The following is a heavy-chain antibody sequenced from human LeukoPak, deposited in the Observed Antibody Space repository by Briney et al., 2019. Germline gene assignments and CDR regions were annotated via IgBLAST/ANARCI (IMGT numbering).Heavy chain of an antibody. CDR1: GASISSSNW. Sequence: PSETLSLTCAVSGASISSSNWWSSVRQPPGRGLEWIGEIYHSGSTNYNPSLTSRVTISLDMSKNQFSLKLNSVTAADTAVYYCARGGVYYGSGGNWFDPWGQGTLVTVSS. D-gene: IGHD3-10*01. J-gene: IGHJ5*02. V-gene: IGHV4-4*02. CDR3: ARGGVYYGSGGNWFDP. CDR2: IYHSGST.